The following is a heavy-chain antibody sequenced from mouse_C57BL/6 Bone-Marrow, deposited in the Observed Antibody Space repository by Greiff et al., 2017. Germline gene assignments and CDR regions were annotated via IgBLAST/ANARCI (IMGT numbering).Heavy chain of an antibody. CDR3: ARLQLPAWFAY. J-gene: IGHJ3*01. CDR2: IYPGDGDT. V-gene: IGHV1-80*01. D-gene: IGHD1-1*01. CDR1: GYAFSSYW. Sequence: QVQLQQSGAELVKPGASVKISCKASGYAFSSYWRNGGKQRPRKGLEGSGQIYPGDGDTNNNGKFKGKATLTAYKASSTAYMQLSSLTSEDSAVYFCARLQLPAWFAYWGQGTLVTVSA.